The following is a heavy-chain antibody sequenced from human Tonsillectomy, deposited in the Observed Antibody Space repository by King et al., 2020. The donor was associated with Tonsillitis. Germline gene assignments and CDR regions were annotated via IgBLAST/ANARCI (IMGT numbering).Heavy chain of an antibody. CDR1: GYTFTGYY. D-gene: IGHD4-17*01. CDR3: AREKDYGDYVLI. V-gene: IGHV1-2*02. Sequence: QLVQSGAEVKKPGASVKVSCKASGYTFTGYYMHWVRQAPGQGLEWMEWINPNSGGTNYAQEFPGRVTMTRDTSISTAYMELSRLRSDDTAVYYCAREKDYGDYVLIWGQGTMVTVSS. CDR2: INPNSGGT. J-gene: IGHJ3*02.